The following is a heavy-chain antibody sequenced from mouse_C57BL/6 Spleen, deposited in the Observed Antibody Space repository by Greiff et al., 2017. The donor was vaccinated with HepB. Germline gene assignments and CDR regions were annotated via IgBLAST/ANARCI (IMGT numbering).Heavy chain of an antibody. V-gene: IGHV1-42*01. D-gene: IGHD1-1*01. Sequence: EVKLMESGPELVKPGASVKISCKASGYSFTGYYMNWVKQSPEKSLEWIGEINPSTGGTTYNQKFKAKATLTVDKSSSTAYMQLKSLTSEDSAVYYCASSPFTTVVEGAMDYWGQGTSVTVSS. J-gene: IGHJ4*01. CDR3: ASSPFTTVVEGAMDY. CDR1: GYSFTGYY. CDR2: INPSTGGT.